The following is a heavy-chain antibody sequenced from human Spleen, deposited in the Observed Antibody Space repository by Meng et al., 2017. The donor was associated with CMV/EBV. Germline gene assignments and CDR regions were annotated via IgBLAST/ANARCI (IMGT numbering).Heavy chain of an antibody. D-gene: IGHD1-26*01. Sequence: SLKISCAASGFTFDDYAMHWVRQAPGKGLEWVSGISWNGGTIGYADSVRGRFTISRDNAKNSLYLQMNSLRAEDTALYYCVRVGVAPGDYWGQGALVTVSS. CDR3: VRVGVAPGDY. V-gene: IGHV3-9*01. CDR2: ISWNGGTI. J-gene: IGHJ4*02. CDR1: GFTFDDYA.